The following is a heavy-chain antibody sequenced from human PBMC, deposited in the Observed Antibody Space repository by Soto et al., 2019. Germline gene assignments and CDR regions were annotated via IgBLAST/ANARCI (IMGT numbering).Heavy chain of an antibody. V-gene: IGHV1-69*13. Sequence: GASVKVSCKASGGTFSSYAISWVRQAPGQGLEWMGGIIPIFGTANYAQKFQGRVTITADESTSTAYMELSSLRSEDTAVYYCAGPTKSYYYYGMDVWGQGTTVTVSS. J-gene: IGHJ6*02. CDR3: AGPTKSYYYYGMDV. D-gene: IGHD2-8*01. CDR1: GGTFSSYA. CDR2: IIPIFGTA.